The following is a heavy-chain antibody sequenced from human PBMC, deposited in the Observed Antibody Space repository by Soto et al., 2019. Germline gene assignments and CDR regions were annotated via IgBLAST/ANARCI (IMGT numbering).Heavy chain of an antibody. J-gene: IGHJ4*02. CDR3: AADATAWQQMVPSDY. CDR1: GFTFTSSA. Sequence: GASVKVSCKASGFTFTSSAFQWVRQARGQRLEWIGWIAVGSGYTNYAQRFQDRVTLTRDMSTATTYMELSRLTSEDTAIYYCAADATAWQQMVPSDYWGQGTRVTV. V-gene: IGHV1-58*01. D-gene: IGHD2-8*01. CDR2: IAVGSGYT.